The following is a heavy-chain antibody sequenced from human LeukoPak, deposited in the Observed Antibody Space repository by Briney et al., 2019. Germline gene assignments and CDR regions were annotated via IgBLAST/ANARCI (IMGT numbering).Heavy chain of an antibody. Sequence: GGSLRLSCVASGFTFSTYWMSWVRQAPGKGLEWVANIKHDDSEKYYVDSVKGRFTISRDNAKNSVYLQMNSLRAEDTAIYYCARDLRAGSYAFDWGQGTLVTVSS. D-gene: IGHD5-18*01. V-gene: IGHV3-7*01. CDR1: GFTFSTYW. CDR3: ARDLRAGSYAFD. CDR2: IKHDDSEK. J-gene: IGHJ4*02.